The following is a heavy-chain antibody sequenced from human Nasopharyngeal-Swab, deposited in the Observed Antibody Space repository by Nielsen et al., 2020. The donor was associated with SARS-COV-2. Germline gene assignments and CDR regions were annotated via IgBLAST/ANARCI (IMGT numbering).Heavy chain of an antibody. CDR2: IYHSGST. J-gene: IGHJ4*02. V-gene: IGHV4-30-2*05. CDR3: ARAVVWVGAAPSAVWGYFDY. Sequence: WIRQPPGKGLEWIGEIYHSGSTYYNPSLKSRVTISVDTSKNQFSLKLSSVTAADTAVYYCARAVVWVGAAPSAVWGYFDYWGQGTLVTVAS. D-gene: IGHD2-15*01.